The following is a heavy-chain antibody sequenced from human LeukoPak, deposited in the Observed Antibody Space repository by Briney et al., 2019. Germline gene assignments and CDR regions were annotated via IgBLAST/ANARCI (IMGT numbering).Heavy chain of an antibody. CDR3: ARSENYYDRSGESYFDY. V-gene: IGHV4-4*07. J-gene: IGHJ4*01. CDR2: IYTSGST. CDR1: GGSISSYY. Sequence: SETLSLTCTVSGGSISSYYWSWIRQPAGKGLEWIRRIYTSGSTNYNPSLKSRVTMSVDTSKNQFSLKLSSVTAADTAVYYCARSENYYDRSGESYFDYWGHGTLVTVSS. D-gene: IGHD3-22*01.